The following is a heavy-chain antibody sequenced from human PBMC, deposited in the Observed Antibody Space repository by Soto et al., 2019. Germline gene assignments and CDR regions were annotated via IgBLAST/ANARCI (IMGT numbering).Heavy chain of an antibody. J-gene: IGHJ6*02. CDR3: TSRNIVVVPAAHYGMDV. Sequence: GSLRLSCAASGFTFSGSAMHWVRQASGKGLEWVGRIRSKANSYATAYAASVKGRFTISRDDSKNTAYLQMNSLKTEDTAVYYCTSRNIVVVPAAHYGMDVWGQGTTVTVSS. CDR1: GFTFSGSA. D-gene: IGHD2-2*01. CDR2: IRSKANSYAT. V-gene: IGHV3-73*01.